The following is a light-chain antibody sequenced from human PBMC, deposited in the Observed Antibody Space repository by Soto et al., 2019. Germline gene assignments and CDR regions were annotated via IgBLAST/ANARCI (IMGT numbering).Light chain of an antibody. V-gene: IGLV2-14*01. CDR1: SSDVGVYNY. CDR3: SSYTSSSTLPYV. Sequence: QSALTQPASVSGSPGQSITISCSGTSSDVGVYNYVSWYQQHPGKAPKLMIYEVSNRPSGVSNRFSGSKSGNTASLTISGLQAEDEADYYGSSYTSSSTLPYVFGTGTKLTVL. CDR2: EVS. J-gene: IGLJ1*01.